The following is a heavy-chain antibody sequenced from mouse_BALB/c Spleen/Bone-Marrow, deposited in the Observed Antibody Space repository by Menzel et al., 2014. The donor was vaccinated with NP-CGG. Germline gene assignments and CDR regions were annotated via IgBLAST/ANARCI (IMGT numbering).Heavy chain of an antibody. J-gene: IGHJ2*01. CDR1: GYTFTNYY. CDR2: IYPGNVNS. V-gene: IGHV1S56*01. Sequence: VQVVESGPELVKPGASVRISCKASGYTFTNYYIHWVKQMPGQGLEWIGWIYPGNVNSKYNEKFKGKATLTADKSSSTAYMQLSSLTSEDSAAYFCAREADWNFDYWGQGTPLTVSS. D-gene: IGHD2-13*01. CDR3: AREADWNFDY.